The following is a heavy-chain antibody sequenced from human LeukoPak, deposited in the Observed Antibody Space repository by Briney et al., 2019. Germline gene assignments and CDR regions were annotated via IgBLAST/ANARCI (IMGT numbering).Heavy chain of an antibody. Sequence: SETLSLTCTVSGYSISSGYYWSWIRQPPGKGLEWIGYIYYSGSTNYNPSLKSRVTISVDTSKNQFSLKLSSATAADTAVYYCARDDGRTGIDPWGQGTLVTVSS. J-gene: IGHJ5*02. V-gene: IGHV4-61*01. CDR2: IYYSGST. CDR1: GYSISSGYY. CDR3: ARDDGRTGIDP. D-gene: IGHD7-27*01.